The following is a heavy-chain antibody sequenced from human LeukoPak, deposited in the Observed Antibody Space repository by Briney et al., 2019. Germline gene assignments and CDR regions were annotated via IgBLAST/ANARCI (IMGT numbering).Heavy chain of an antibody. J-gene: IGHJ6*03. D-gene: IGHD6-19*01. CDR1: GFTVSSNY. CDR3: ARDGTGYSSGWYLYMDV. CDR2: IYSGGST. V-gene: IGHV3-53*01. Sequence: AGGSLRLSCAASGFTVSSNYMSWVRQAPGKGLEWVSVIYSGGSTYYADSVKGRFTISRDNSKNTLYLQMNSLRAEDTAVYYCARDGTGYSSGWYLYMDVWGKGTTVTVSS.